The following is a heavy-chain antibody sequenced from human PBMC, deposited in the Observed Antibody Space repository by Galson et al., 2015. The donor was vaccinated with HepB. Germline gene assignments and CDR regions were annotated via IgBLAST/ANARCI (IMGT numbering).Heavy chain of an antibody. D-gene: IGHD1-26*01. J-gene: IGHJ5*02. Sequence: SVKVSCKASGGTFSSYAISWVRQAPGQGLGWMGRIIPILGIANYAQKFQGRVTITADKSTSTAYMELSSLRSEDTAVYYCARSTQWELLFDPWGQGTLVTVSS. CDR2: IIPILGIA. CDR3: ARSTQWELLFDP. CDR1: GGTFSSYA. V-gene: IGHV1-69*04.